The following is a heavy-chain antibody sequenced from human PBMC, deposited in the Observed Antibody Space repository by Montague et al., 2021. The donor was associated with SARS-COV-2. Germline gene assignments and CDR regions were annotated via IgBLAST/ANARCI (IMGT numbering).Heavy chain of an antibody. D-gene: IGHD1-26*01. Sequence: TLSLTCTVSGGSIRSENYYWSWIRQHPGKGLEWIGYIHYSGSTDYNPSLNSRVSISVDTSKNQFSLKLRSVTAADTAVYFCARDGTAGDCFDPWGQGTLVTVSS. CDR2: IHYSGST. CDR1: GGSIRSENYY. V-gene: IGHV4-31*03. CDR3: ARDGTAGDCFDP. J-gene: IGHJ5*02.